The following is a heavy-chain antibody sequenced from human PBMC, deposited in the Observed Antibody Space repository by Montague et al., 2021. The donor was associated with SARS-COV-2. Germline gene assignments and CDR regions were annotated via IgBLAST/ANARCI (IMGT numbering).Heavy chain of an antibody. Sequence: YLRLSCAASGFPFSSYGMHWVRQAPGKGLEWVAVIWYDGSNKYYADPVKGRFTISRDNSKNTLYLQMSSLRAEDTAVYYCARVLSYYGMDVWGQGTTVTVSS. V-gene: IGHV3-33*01. CDR3: ARVLSYYGMDV. D-gene: IGHD3-10*01. CDR2: IWYDGSNK. CDR1: GFPFSSYG. J-gene: IGHJ6*02.